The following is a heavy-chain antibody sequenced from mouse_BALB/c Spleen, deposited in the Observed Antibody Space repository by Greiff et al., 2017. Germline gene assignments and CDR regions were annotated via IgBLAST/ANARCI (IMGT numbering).Heavy chain of an antibody. V-gene: IGHV14-4*02. CDR2: IDPENGDT. Sequence: VHVKQSGAELVRSGASVKLSCTASGFNIKDYYMHWVKQRPEQGLEWIGWIDPENGDTEYAPKFQGKATMTADTSSNTAYLQLSSLTSEDTAVYYCNAGGYGYAMDYWGQGTSVTVSS. D-gene: IGHD2-2*01. J-gene: IGHJ4*01. CDR1: GFNIKDYY. CDR3: NAGGYGYAMDY.